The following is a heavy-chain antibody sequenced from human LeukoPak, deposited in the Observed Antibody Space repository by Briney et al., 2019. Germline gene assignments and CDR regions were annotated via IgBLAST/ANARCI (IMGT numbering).Heavy chain of an antibody. CDR1: GFTFSSYA. CDR3: ARGGATTLFDY. V-gene: IGHV3-64*01. Sequence: GGSLRLSCAASGFTFSSYAMRWVRQAPGKGLEYVSAITTNGDKTYYGNSVKGRFTISRDNSKNTLYLQMGSLRIEDMAVYYCARGGATTLFDYWGQGTLVTVSS. CDR2: ITTNGDKT. J-gene: IGHJ4*02. D-gene: IGHD1-26*01.